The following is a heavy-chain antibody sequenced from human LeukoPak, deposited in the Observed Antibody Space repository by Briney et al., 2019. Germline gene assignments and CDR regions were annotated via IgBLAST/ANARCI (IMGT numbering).Heavy chain of an antibody. V-gene: IGHV1-2*02. CDR2: INPNSGGT. J-gene: IGHJ3*02. CDR3: ARVPDSSGYTDAFDI. CDR1: GYTFTGYY. Sequence: GASVKVSCKASGYTFTGYYVHWVRQAPGQGLEWMGWINPNSGGTNYAQKFQGRVTMTRDTSISTAYMELSRLRSDDTAVYYCARVPDSSGYTDAFDIWGQGTMVTVSS. D-gene: IGHD3-22*01.